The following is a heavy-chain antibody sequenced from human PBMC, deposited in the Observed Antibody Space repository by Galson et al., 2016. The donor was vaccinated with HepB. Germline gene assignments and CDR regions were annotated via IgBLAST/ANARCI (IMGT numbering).Heavy chain of an antibody. CDR1: GFIFSDYY. D-gene: IGHD2-8*02. Sequence: SLRLSCAASGFIFSDYYMSWIRQAPGKGLEWVSSITHSGGNKNYADSVEGRFTISRDNATDSLVLQMNSLRAEDTGLYYCARGSPWYYFDHWGQGILVTVSS. J-gene: IGHJ4*02. CDR3: ARGSPWYYFDH. CDR2: ITHSGGNK. V-gene: IGHV3-11*01.